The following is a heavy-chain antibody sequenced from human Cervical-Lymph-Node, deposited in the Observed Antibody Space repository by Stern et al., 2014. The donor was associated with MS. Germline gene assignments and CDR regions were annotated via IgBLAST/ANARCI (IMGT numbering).Heavy chain of an antibody. D-gene: IGHD3-3*01. J-gene: IGHJ6*02. CDR3: ASAGVGGRTSYGMDV. V-gene: IGHV1-69*01. Sequence: VQLVESGAEVKKPGSSAKVSCKASGGTFSSYAISWVRQAPGQGLEWMGGIIPIFGTANYAQKFQGRVTITADESTSTAYMELSSLRSEDTAVYYCASAGVGGRTSYGMDVWGQGTTVTVSS. CDR1: GGTFSSYA. CDR2: IIPIFGTA.